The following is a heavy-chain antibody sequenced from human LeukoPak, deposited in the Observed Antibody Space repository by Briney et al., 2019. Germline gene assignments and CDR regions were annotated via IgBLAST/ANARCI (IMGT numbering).Heavy chain of an antibody. Sequence: GGSLRLSCVVSGITFSGYSMIWVRQAPGKGLEWLSFMTTSGNTIFYAESVKDRFTISRDNAKKSLYLQMNSLRAEDTAVYYCARGPNYYDSSNYFVYWGQGTLVTVSS. CDR1: GITFSGYS. CDR3: ARGPNYYDSSNYFVY. CDR2: MTTSGNTI. V-gene: IGHV3-48*01. J-gene: IGHJ4*02. D-gene: IGHD3-22*01.